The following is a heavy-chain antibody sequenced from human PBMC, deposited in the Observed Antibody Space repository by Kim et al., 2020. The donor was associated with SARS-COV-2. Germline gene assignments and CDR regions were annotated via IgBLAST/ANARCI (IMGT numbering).Heavy chain of an antibody. CDR3: ARDRRCSSTSCQGWFDP. V-gene: IGHV1-2*02. CDR2: INPNSGGT. CDR1: GYTFTGYY. Sequence: ASVKVSCKASGYTFTGYYMHWVRQAPGQGLEWMGWINPNSGGTNYAQKFQGRVTMTRDTSISTAYMELGRLRSDDTAVYYCARDRRCSSTSCQGWFDPWGQGTLVTVSS. J-gene: IGHJ5*02. D-gene: IGHD2-2*01.